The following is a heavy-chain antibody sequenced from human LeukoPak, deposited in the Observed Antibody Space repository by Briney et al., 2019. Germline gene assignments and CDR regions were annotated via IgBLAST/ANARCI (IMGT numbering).Heavy chain of an antibody. V-gene: IGHV3-30*18. J-gene: IGHJ6*02. CDR2: ISYDGSNK. CDR3: AKEGPMIVAVSDYGMDV. CDR1: GFTFSSYG. D-gene: IGHD3-22*01. Sequence: GGSLRLSCAASGFTFSSYGMHWVRQAPGKGLEWVAVISYDGSNKYYADSMKGRFTISRDNSKNTLYLQMNSLRAEDTAVYYCAKEGPMIVAVSDYGMDVWGQGTTVTVSS.